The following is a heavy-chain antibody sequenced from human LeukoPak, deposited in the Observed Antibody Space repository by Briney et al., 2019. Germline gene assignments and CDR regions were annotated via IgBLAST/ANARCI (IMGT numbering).Heavy chain of an antibody. CDR2: ISGSGGST. V-gene: IGHV3-23*01. Sequence: GGSLRLSCAASGFTFSSYAMSWVRQAPGKGLEWVSAISGSGGSTYYADSVKGRFTISRDNSKNTLYLQMNSLRAEDTAVYYCAKRREVLGEYGMDVWGQGTTVTVSS. J-gene: IGHJ6*02. CDR1: GFTFSSYA. CDR3: AKRREVLGEYGMDV.